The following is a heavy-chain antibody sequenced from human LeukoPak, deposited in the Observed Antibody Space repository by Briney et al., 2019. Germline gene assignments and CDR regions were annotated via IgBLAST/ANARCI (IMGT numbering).Heavy chain of an antibody. CDR2: IDSTGAYT. V-gene: IGHV3-23*01. Sequence: GGSLRLSCAASGFTFSNYAMSWVRQAPGKGLEWVSAIDSTGAYTWYTDSVKGRFTISKDRSNTILYLQRSSLGAEDAAVYFCAKGSAAGRRYYFDYWGQGTLVTVSS. J-gene: IGHJ4*02. D-gene: IGHD6-25*01. CDR3: AKGSAAGRRYYFDY. CDR1: GFTFSNYA.